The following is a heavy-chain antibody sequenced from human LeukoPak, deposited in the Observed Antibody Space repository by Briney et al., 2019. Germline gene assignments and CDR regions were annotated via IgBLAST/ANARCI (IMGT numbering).Heavy chain of an antibody. CDR3: ARDSSSWYPPGDNWFDP. V-gene: IGHV4-59*01. CDR1: GGSISSYS. D-gene: IGHD6-13*01. J-gene: IGHJ5*02. Sequence: PSETLSLTCTVSGGSISSYSYNWIRQPPGKGLEWLGNIYYSGITHYNPSLKSRVTISIDTSKNQFSLNLNSVTAADTALYYCARDSSSWYPPGDNWFDPWGQGTLVTVSS. CDR2: IYYSGIT.